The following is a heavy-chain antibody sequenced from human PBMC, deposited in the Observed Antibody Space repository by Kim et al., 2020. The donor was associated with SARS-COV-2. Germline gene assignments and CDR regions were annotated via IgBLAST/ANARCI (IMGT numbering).Heavy chain of an antibody. J-gene: IGHJ4*02. CDR1: GGSFSGYY. CDR2: INHSGST. Sequence: SETLSLTCAVYGGSFSGYYWSWIRQPPGKGLEWIGEINHSGSTNYNPSLKSRVTISVDTSKNQFSLKLSSVTAADTAVYYCARGEYYYGSGSYHRYWGQGTLVTVSS. V-gene: IGHV4-34*01. D-gene: IGHD3-10*01. CDR3: ARGEYYYGSGSYHRY.